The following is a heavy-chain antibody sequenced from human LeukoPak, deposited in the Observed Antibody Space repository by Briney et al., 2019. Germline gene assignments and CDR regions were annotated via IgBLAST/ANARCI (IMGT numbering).Heavy chain of an antibody. Sequence: GGSLRLSCAASGFTFSDYYMSWIRQAPGKGLEWASYISSSSSYTNYADSVKGRFTISRDNAKNSLYLQMNSLRAEDTAVYYCARGDSMITFGGVIVIPEYWGQGTLVTVSS. CDR1: GFTFSDYY. CDR3: ARGDSMITFGGVIVIPEY. D-gene: IGHD3-16*02. CDR2: ISSSSSYT. V-gene: IGHV3-11*06. J-gene: IGHJ4*02.